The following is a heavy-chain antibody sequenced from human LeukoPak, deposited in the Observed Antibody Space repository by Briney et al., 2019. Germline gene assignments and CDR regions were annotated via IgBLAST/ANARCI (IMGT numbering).Heavy chain of an antibody. J-gene: IGHJ4*02. D-gene: IGHD3-16*01. CDR1: GGTFSSYA. CDR3: ARDRSGGEPIPAGY. Sequence: SVKVSCKASGGTFSSYAISWVRQAPGQGLEWMGGIIPIFGTANYAQKVQGRVTMTTDTSTSTAYLELRSLKSDDTAVYYCARDRSGGEPIPAGYWGQGTLVTVSS. V-gene: IGHV1-69*05. CDR2: IIPIFGTA.